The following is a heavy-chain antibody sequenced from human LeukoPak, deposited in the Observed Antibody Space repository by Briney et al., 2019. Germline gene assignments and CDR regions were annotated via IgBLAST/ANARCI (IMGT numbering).Heavy chain of an antibody. V-gene: IGHV3-74*01. D-gene: IGHD3-3*01. Sequence: PGGSLRLSCTASGFTFRSNWMHWVRQGPGKGLLWVSRINSDGSSTSYADSVKGRFTISRDNSKNTLYLQMNSLRAEDTAVYYCAKDLGLEIGAYYYMDVWGKGTTVTVSS. J-gene: IGHJ6*03. CDR3: AKDLGLEIGAYYYMDV. CDR2: INSDGSST. CDR1: GFTFRSNW.